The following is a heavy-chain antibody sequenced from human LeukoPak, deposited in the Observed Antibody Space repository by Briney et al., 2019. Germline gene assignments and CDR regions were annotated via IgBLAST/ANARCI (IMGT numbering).Heavy chain of an antibody. CDR1: GFTFSGYS. CDR2: FGTRSTSI. Sequence: GGSLRLSCTASGFTFSGYSMNWIRQAPGKGLEWVSSFGTRSTSIYHAGSVKGRFAISRDNAKNSLYLQMNSLRAEDTAVYYCARESSRVLADNYHDSSGYYAFDYWGQGTLVTVSS. CDR3: ARESSRVLADNYHDSSGYYAFDY. V-gene: IGHV3-21*01. D-gene: IGHD3-22*01. J-gene: IGHJ4*02.